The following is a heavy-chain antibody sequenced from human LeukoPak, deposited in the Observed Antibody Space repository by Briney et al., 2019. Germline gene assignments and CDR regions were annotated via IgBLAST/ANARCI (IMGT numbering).Heavy chain of an antibody. Sequence: GGSLRLSCAASGFTFSTSWMHWVRQAPGKGLVWVSRTNSDGSRINYADSVKGRFTIYRDNAENTLYLQMNSLRAEDTAVYYCSRALGSSPDSWGQGTLVTVSS. D-gene: IGHD1-26*01. J-gene: IGHJ4*02. CDR3: SRALGSSPDS. CDR2: TNSDGSRI. CDR1: GFTFSTSW. V-gene: IGHV3-74*01.